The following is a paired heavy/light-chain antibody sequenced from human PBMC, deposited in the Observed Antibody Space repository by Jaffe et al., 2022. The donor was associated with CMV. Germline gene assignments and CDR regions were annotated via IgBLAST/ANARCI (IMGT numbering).Heavy chain of an antibody. CDR3: ARDEVAVAGNPFDYYYYMDV. D-gene: IGHD6-19*01. J-gene: IGHJ6*03. V-gene: IGHV6-1*01. CDR1: GDSVSSNSAA. Sequence: QVQLQQSGPGLVKPSQTLSLTCAISGDSVSSNSAAWNWIRQSPSRGLEWLGRTYYRSKWYNDYAVSVKSRITINPDTSKNQFSLQLNSVTPEDTAVYYCARDEVAVAGNPFDYYYYMDVWGKGTTVTVSS. CDR2: TYYRSKWYN.
Light chain of an antibody. CDR3: QQLNSPRGMYT. V-gene: IGKV1-9*01. CDR1: QGISSY. CDR2: AAS. J-gene: IGKJ2*01. Sequence: IQLTQSPSSLSASVGDRVTITCRASQGISSYLAWYQQKPGKAPKLLIYAASTLQSGVPSRFSGSGSGTDFTLTISSLQPEDFATYYCQQLNSPRGMYTFGQGTKLEIK.